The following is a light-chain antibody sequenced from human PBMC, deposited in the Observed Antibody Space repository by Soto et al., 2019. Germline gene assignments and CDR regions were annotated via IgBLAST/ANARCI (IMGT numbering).Light chain of an antibody. CDR2: TAS. CDR3: QVNHNALST. V-gene: IGKV1-39*01. CDR1: QDINRY. Sequence: DIQMTQSPSSLSASVGDRVTISCRAGQDINRYLNWYQQKPGKAPKLLISTASSLQRGAPSRFRGGERGTGFTHAISRLEPEDFATDYCQVNHNALSTFGQGTKLDIK. J-gene: IGKJ2*01.